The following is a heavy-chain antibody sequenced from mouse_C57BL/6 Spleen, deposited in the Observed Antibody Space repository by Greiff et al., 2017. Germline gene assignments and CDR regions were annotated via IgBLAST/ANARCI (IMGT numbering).Heavy chain of an antibody. V-gene: IGHV1-42*01. J-gene: IGHJ1*03. CDR2: INPSTGGT. CDR1: GYSFTGYY. CDR3: ARRGDYYGSRGWYFDV. D-gene: IGHD1-1*01. Sequence: VQLQQSGPELVKPGASVKISCKASGYSFTGYYMNWVKQSPEKSLEWIGEINPSTGGTTYNQKFKAKATLTVDKSSSTAYMQLKSLTSEDSAVYYCARRGDYYGSRGWYFDVGGTGTTVTVSS.